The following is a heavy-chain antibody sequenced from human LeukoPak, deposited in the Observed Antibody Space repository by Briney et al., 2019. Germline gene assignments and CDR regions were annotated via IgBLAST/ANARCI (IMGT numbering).Heavy chain of an antibody. CDR1: GFTVSSNY. V-gene: IGHV3-66*01. D-gene: IGHD3-9*01. J-gene: IGHJ4*02. CDR2: IYSGGST. Sequence: GGSLRLSCAASGFTVSSNYMSWVRQAPGKGLEWVSVIYSGGSTYYADSVKGRFTISRDNSKNTLYLQMNSLRAEDTAVYYCARELGDILTGYYRGNDYWGQGTLVTVSS. CDR3: ARELGDILTGYYRGNDY.